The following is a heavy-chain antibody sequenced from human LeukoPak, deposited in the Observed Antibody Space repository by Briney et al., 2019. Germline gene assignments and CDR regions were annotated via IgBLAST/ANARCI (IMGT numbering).Heavy chain of an antibody. Sequence: GGSLRLSCAASGFTFSSYEMNWVRQAPGKGLEWVSYISSSGSTIYYADSVKGRFTISRDNAKNSPYLQMNSLRAEDTAVYYCARVGYSYGLDYWGQGTLVTVSS. D-gene: IGHD5-18*01. J-gene: IGHJ4*02. CDR2: ISSSGSTI. CDR1: GFTFSSYE. V-gene: IGHV3-48*03. CDR3: ARVGYSYGLDY.